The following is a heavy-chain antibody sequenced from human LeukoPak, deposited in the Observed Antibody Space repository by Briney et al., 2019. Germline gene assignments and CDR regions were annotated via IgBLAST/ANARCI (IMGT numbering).Heavy chain of an antibody. J-gene: IGHJ5*02. CDR1: GYTFTSYD. CDR2: MNPNSGNT. V-gene: IGHV1-8*03. Sequence: GASVKVSCKASGYTFTSYDINWVRQATGQGLEWMGWMNPNSGNTGYAQKFQGRVTITRNTSISTAYMDLSSPRSEDTAVYYCARGFYDYIWGSYRYDWFDPWGQGTLVTVSS. CDR3: ARGFYDYIWGSYRYDWFDP. D-gene: IGHD3-16*02.